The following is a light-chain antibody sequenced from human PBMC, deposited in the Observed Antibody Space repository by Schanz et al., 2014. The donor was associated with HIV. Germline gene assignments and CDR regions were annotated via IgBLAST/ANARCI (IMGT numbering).Light chain of an antibody. J-gene: IGKJ1*01. CDR2: DAS. CDR3: QQYGSSPAT. V-gene: IGKV3-11*01. Sequence: EIVLTQTPVTLSLSPGERATLSCRASQSVSSYLAWYQQKPGQAPRLLINDASNRATGIPARFSGSGSGTDFTLTISRLEPEDFAVYYCQQYGSSPATFGQGTKVEIK. CDR1: QSVSSY.